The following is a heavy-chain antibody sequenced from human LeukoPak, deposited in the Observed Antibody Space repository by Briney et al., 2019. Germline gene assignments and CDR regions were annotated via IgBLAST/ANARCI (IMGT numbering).Heavy chain of an antibody. Sequence: GGSLRLSCAASGFTFSSYAMHWVRQAPGKGLEWVAVISYDGSNKYYADSVKGRFTISRDNSKNTLYLQMNSLRAEDTAVYYCARDRVYSGYIRFDYWGQGTLVTVSS. CDR1: GFTFSSYA. J-gene: IGHJ4*02. CDR2: ISYDGSNK. D-gene: IGHD5-12*01. CDR3: ARDRVYSGYIRFDY. V-gene: IGHV3-30-3*01.